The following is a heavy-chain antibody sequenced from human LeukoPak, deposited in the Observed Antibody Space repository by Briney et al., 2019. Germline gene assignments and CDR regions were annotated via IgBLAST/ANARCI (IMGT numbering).Heavy chain of an antibody. CDR3: AKDSRGYSYGPGDY. CDR1: GFTFDDYT. D-gene: IGHD5-18*01. CDR2: ISWDGGST. Sequence: GGSLRLSCAASGFTFDDYTMHWVRQAPGKGLEWVSLISWDGGSTYYADSVKGRFTISRDNSKNSLYLQMNSLRTEDTALYYCAKDSRGYSYGPGDYWGQGTLATVSS. V-gene: IGHV3-43*01. J-gene: IGHJ4*02.